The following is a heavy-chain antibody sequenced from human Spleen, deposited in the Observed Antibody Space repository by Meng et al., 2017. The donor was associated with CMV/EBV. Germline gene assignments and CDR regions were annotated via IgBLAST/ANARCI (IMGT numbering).Heavy chain of an antibody. Sequence: LSLTCAFYGGSFSGYYWSWIRQPPGKGLEWIGEINHSGSTNYNPSLKSRVTISVDTSKNQFSLKLSSVTAADTAVYYCARGVGFDYWGQGTLVTVSS. J-gene: IGHJ4*02. CDR2: INHSGST. D-gene: IGHD3-10*01. V-gene: IGHV4-34*01. CDR3: ARGVGFDY. CDR1: GGSFSGYY.